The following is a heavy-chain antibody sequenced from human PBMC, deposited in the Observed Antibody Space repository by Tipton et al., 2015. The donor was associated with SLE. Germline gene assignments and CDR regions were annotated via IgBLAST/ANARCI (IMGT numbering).Heavy chain of an antibody. CDR1: GGSITTVGYY. J-gene: IGHJ4*02. CDR3: ARWSGIAGGYFDY. Sequence: TLSLTCTVSGGSITTVGYYWSWNRQHPGKGLEWIGYIYDSKSTNYNPSLKSRVTISVDTSKNQFSLKLSSVTAADTAVYYCARWSGIAGGYFDYWGQGTLVTVSS. CDR2: IYDSKST. D-gene: IGHD6-13*01. V-gene: IGHV4-31*03.